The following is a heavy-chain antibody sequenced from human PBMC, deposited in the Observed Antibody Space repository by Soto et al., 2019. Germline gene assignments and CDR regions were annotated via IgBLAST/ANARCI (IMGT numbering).Heavy chain of an antibody. Sequence: WGSLRLSCVACGFTFSGYGRHWVRKAPGKGLEWGAVISSDGSNKYYADSVRGRFTISRDNSRNTLSLPMDSLRAEATAVYYCAWDYGSSGYYLDALDIWGQGTMVTVSS. CDR2: ISSDGSNK. CDR1: GFTFSGYG. D-gene: IGHD3-22*01. CDR3: AWDYGSSGYYLDALDI. V-gene: IGHV3-33*01. J-gene: IGHJ3*02.